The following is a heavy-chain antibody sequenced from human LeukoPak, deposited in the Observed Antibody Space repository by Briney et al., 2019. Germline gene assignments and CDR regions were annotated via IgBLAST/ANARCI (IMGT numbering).Heavy chain of an antibody. D-gene: IGHD3-10*01. Sequence: GGSLRLSCAASGFTFSSYGMHWVRQAPGKGLEWVAFIRYDGSNKYYADSVKGRFTISRDNSKNTLYLQMNSLRAEDTAVYYCAKIRVGWYYGSGSYKVEGGLDYWGQGTLVTVSS. CDR2: IRYDGSNK. CDR1: GFTFSSYG. J-gene: IGHJ4*02. CDR3: AKIRVGWYYGSGSYKVEGGLDY. V-gene: IGHV3-30*02.